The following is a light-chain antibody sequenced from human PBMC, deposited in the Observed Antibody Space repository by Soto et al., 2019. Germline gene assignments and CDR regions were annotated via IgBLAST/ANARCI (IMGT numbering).Light chain of an antibody. CDR1: SSDIGGYDY. V-gene: IGLV2-14*01. Sequence: QSALTQPASVSGSPGQSITISCTGTSSDIGGYDYVSWYQHHPGKAPKLMIYEVNNRPSGVSNRLSGSKSGNTASLTISGLQAEDEADYYCSSFTSSNTWVFGGGTKLTVL. J-gene: IGLJ3*02. CDR3: SSFTSSNTWV. CDR2: EVN.